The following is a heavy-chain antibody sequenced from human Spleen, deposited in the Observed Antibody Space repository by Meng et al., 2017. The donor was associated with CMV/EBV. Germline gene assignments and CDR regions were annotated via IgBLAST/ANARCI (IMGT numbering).Heavy chain of an antibody. D-gene: IGHD3-3*01. CDR2: IYYSGST. CDR1: GGSFSGFY. CDR3: ARGGTIFGVVTQRRFDP. V-gene: IGHV4-59*01. J-gene: IGHJ5*02. Sequence: SETLSLTCAVYGGSFSGFYWNWLRQPPGKGLEWMGYIYYSGSTKYNPSLKSRVTISVDTSKNQFSLKMSPVTAADTAVCYCARGGTIFGVVTQRRFDPWGQGTLVTVSS.